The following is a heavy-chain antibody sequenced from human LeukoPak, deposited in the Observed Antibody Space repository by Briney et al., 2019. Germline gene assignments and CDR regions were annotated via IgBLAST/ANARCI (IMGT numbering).Heavy chain of an antibody. CDR2: IKPNTGAT. CDR1: GYTFTSYG. Sequence: ASVKVSCKASGYTFTSYGISWVRQAPGQGLEWEGWIKPNTGATHYSKRFQGRVTMTRDTSVSTAYMELTSLRSDDTAVYFCAREFRVVMTAFLDYWGQGTLVIVSS. J-gene: IGHJ4*02. CDR3: AREFRVVMTAFLDY. D-gene: IGHD2-21*02. V-gene: IGHV1-2*02.